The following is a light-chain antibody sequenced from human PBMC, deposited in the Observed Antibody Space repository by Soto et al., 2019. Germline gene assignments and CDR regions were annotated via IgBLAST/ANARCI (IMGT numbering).Light chain of an antibody. Sequence: DIQITQSPSTLSASVGDRVTITCRASQSVRTWLAWYQQKPGKAPKLLIYDASRLESGVPSRFSGSGSGTEFRLTISTMQPDDFATYYCQQYDSFSVTFGQGTRLEIK. V-gene: IGKV1-5*01. CDR2: DAS. J-gene: IGKJ5*01. CDR3: QQYDSFSVT. CDR1: QSVRTW.